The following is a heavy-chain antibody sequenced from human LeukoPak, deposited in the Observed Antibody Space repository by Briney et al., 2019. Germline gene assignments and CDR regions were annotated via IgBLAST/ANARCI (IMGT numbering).Heavy chain of an antibody. D-gene: IGHD2-15*01. CDR1: GFTFSSYA. CDR2: ISGSGGST. J-gene: IGHJ4*02. V-gene: IGHV3-23*01. Sequence: GGSLRLSCAASGFTFSSYAMSWVRKAPGKALAWVSAISGSGGSTYYADSVKGRFTISRDNSKNTLYLQMNSLRAEDTAVYYCAKGASRYCSGGSCYSLFWGQGTLVTVSS. CDR3: AKGASRYCSGGSCYSLF.